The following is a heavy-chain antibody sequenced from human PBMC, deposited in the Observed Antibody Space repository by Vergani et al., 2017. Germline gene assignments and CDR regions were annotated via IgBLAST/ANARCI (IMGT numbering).Heavy chain of an antibody. CDR3: ARGRSGGGSYRLNYYYYYMDV. V-gene: IGHV4-34*01. CDR1: GGSFSGYY. J-gene: IGHJ6*03. CDR2: INHSGST. Sequence: QVQLQQWGAGLLKPSETLSLTCAVYGGSFSGYYWSWIRQPHGKGLEWIGEINHSGSTNYNPSLKSRVTISVDTSKNQFSLKLSSVTAADTAVYYCARGRSGGGSYRLNYYYYYMDVWGKGTTVTVSS. D-gene: IGHD1-26*01.